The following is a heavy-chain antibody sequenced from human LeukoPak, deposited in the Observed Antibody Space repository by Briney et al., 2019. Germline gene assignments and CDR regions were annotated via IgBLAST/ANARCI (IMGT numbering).Heavy chain of an antibody. CDR2: IYYSGST. J-gene: IGHJ3*02. CDR3: ARGEYGSGSYYNQFNAFDI. D-gene: IGHD3-10*01. Sequence: SETLSLTCSVSGGSMNSYYWSWIRQSPGKGLEWIGYIYYSGSTNYNPSLKSRVTISVDTSKNQFSLKLSSVTAADTAVYYCARGEYGSGSYYNQFNAFDIWGQGTMVTVSS. CDR1: GGSMNSYY. V-gene: IGHV4-59*01.